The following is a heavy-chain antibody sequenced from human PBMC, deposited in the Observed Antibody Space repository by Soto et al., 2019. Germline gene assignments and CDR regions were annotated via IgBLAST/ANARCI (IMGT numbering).Heavy chain of an antibody. CDR2: ISYDGSNK. CDR1: GFTFSSYG. V-gene: IGHV3-30*18. CDR3: AKDRRDRDSSGRLY. J-gene: IGHJ4*02. Sequence: QVQLVEFGGGVVQPGRSLRLSCAASGFTFSSYGMHWVRQAPGKGLEWVAVISYDGSNKYYADSVKGRFTISRDNSKNTLYLQMNSLRAEDTAVYYCAKDRRDRDSSGRLYWGQGTLVTVSS. D-gene: IGHD6-19*01.